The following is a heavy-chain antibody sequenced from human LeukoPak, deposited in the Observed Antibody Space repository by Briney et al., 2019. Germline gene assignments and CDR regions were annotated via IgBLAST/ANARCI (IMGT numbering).Heavy chain of an antibody. J-gene: IGHJ4*02. D-gene: IGHD3-10*01. V-gene: IGHV4-59*11. CDR2: IYYTGIT. CDR1: GGSISGQY. CDR3: ARVSFHYHSGNYGWYFDS. Sequence: SETLSLTCTVSGGSISGQYWSLIAQPPGKGLEWIGYIYYTGITKYNPSLKSRLTISVDTSKNQFSLRLTSVTAADTAVYYCARVSFHYHSGNYGWYFDSWGQGTLVTVSS.